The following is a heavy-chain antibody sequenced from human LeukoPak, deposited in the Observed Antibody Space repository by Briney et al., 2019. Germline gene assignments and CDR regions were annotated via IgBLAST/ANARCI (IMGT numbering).Heavy chain of an antibody. CDR3: ARGGPYDILTGYRRGAFDI. CDR2: IYYSGST. V-gene: IGHV4-59*01. J-gene: IGHJ3*02. Sequence: SETLSLTCTVSGGSISSYYWSWIRQPPGKGLEWIRYIYYSGSTNYNPSLKSRVTISVDTSKNQFSLKLSSVTAADTAVYYCARGGPYDILTGYRRGAFDIWGQGTMVTVSS. D-gene: IGHD3-9*01. CDR1: GGSISSYY.